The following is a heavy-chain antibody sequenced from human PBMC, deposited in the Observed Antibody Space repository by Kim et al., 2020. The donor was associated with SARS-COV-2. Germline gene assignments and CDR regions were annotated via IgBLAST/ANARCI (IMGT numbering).Heavy chain of an antibody. CDR2: ISGNGETK. CDR3: VRASGWLPRS. CDR1: GFTFDHSA. J-gene: IGHJ5*02. D-gene: IGHD6-19*01. V-gene: IGHV3-43*02. Sequence: GGSLRLSCAASGFTFDHSAMHWVRQAPGKGLEWVSLISGNGETKYYADSVEGRFTISIDNSKNSLYLQMNSLLTENTALYYCVRASGWLPRSWGQGTLVTVSS.